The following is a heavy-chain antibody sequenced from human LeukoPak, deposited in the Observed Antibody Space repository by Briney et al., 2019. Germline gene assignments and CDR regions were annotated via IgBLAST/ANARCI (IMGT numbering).Heavy chain of an antibody. D-gene: IGHD3-22*01. Sequence: SVKVSCKASGGTFSSYAISWVRQAPGQGLEWMGGIIPILGTANYAQKFQGRVTITADESTSTAYMELSSLRSEDTAVYYCARKYDSSGYAFDYWGQGTLVTVSS. CDR3: ARKYDSSGYAFDY. J-gene: IGHJ4*02. CDR1: GGTFSSYA. CDR2: IIPILGTA. V-gene: IGHV1-69*01.